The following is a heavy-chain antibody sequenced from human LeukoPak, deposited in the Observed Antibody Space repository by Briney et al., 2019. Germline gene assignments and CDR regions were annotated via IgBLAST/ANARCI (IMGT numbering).Heavy chain of an antibody. V-gene: IGHV3-23*01. CDR1: GFTFSSYA. D-gene: IGHD2-8*01. Sequence: GGSLRLSCAASGFTFSSYAMSWVRQAPGKGLEWVSAISSSGSSTHYADSVKGRLTISRDISKNTLYLQMNGLRAEDTAVYYCAKCKGLYYYYGMDVWGQGTTVTVSS. J-gene: IGHJ6*02. CDR2: ISSSGSST. CDR3: AKCKGLYYYYGMDV.